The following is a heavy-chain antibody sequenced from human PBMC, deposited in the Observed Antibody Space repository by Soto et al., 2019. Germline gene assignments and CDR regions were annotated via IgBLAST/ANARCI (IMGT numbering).Heavy chain of an antibody. Sequence: GESLKISCKVSGYSFTSYWISWVRQMPGKGLEWMGRIDPSDSYTNYSPSFQGHVTISADKSISTAYLQWSSLKASDTAMYYCARQMAYYDSSGYYHAGYFDYWGQGTLVTVSS. CDR3: ARQMAYYDSSGYYHAGYFDY. D-gene: IGHD3-22*01. CDR2: IDPSDSYT. V-gene: IGHV5-10-1*01. CDR1: GYSFTSYW. J-gene: IGHJ4*02.